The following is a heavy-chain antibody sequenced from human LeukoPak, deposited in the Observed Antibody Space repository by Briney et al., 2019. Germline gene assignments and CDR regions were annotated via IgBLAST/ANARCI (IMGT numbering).Heavy chain of an antibody. J-gene: IGHJ4*02. CDR2: ISSSRSYI. CDR3: ARERGGSHSPFDY. V-gene: IGHV3-21*05. CDR1: GFVFSTYT. Sequence: PGGSLRLSYEASGFVFSTYTMNWVRQAPGKGLEWVSYISSSRSYIYYEDSLGGRFTVSRDNARNSLYLQMNSLRAEDTAMYYCARERGGSHSPFDYCGQGTLVSVSS. D-gene: IGHD1-26*01.